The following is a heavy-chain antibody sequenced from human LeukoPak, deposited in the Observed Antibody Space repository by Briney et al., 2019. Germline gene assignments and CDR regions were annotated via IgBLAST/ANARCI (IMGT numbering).Heavy chain of an antibody. V-gene: IGHV3-23*01. CDR3: ARDHYVDAFDI. Sequence: PGGSLRLSCAASGFTFSSYAMSWLRQAPEKGLEWVSTISGSGGGTYYAGSVKGRFTISSDDSKNTLYLQMNSLRAGDTAVYYCARDHYVDAFDIWGQGTMVTVSS. CDR1: GFTFSSYA. J-gene: IGHJ3*02. CDR2: ISGSGGGT. D-gene: IGHD3-16*01.